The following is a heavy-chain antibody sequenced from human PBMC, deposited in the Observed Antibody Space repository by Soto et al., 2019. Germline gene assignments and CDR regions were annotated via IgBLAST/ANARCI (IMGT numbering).Heavy chain of an antibody. CDR3: ARDHILTGYSPYNWFDP. Sequence: GASVKVSCKASGYTFTSYAMHWVRQAPGQRLEWMGWINAGNGNTKYSQKFQGRVTITRDTSASTAYMELSSLRSEDTAVYYCARDHILTGYSPYNWFDPWGQGTLVTVSS. J-gene: IGHJ5*02. CDR1: GYTFTSYA. D-gene: IGHD3-9*01. CDR2: INAGNGNT. V-gene: IGHV1-3*01.